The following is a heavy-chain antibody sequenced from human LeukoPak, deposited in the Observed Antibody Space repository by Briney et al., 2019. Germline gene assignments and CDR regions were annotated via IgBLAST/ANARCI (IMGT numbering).Heavy chain of an antibody. V-gene: IGHV4-59*08. CDR2: IYYSGST. Sequence: KPSETLSLTCTVSGGSISSYYWSWIRQPPRKGLEWIGYIYYSGSTNYNPSLKSRVTISVDTSKNQFSLKLSSVTAADTAVYYCASFVGYCTNGVCYYNDYWGQGTLVTVSS. D-gene: IGHD2-8*01. J-gene: IGHJ4*02. CDR1: GGSISSYY. CDR3: ASFVGYCTNGVCYYNDY.